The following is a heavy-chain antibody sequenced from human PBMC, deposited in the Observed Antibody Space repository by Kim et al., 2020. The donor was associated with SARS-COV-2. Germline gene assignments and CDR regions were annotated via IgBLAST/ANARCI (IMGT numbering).Heavy chain of an antibody. V-gene: IGHV3-33*06. Sequence: GGSLRLSCAASGFTFSSYGMHWVRQAPGKGLEWVAVIWYDGSNKYYADSVKGRFTISRDNSKNTLYLQMNSLRAEDTAVYYCAKDHSQIAAAGTVEYYFDYWGQGTLVTVSS. D-gene: IGHD6-13*01. CDR2: IWYDGSNK. CDR1: GFTFSSYG. J-gene: IGHJ4*02. CDR3: AKDHSQIAAAGTVEYYFDY.